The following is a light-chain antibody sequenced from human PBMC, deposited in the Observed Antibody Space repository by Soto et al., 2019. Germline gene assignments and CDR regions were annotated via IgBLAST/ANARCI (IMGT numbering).Light chain of an antibody. V-gene: IGLV2-14*01. CDR2: EVS. CDR3: SSYTSTNNMYVV. J-gene: IGLJ2*01. CDR1: SSDVGGYNY. Sequence: QSALTQPASVSGSPGQSITISCTGTSSDVGGYNYVSWYQQHPGKAPKLMIYEVSNRPSGVSDRVSGSKSGNTASLTISGLQAEDEADYYCSSYTSTNNMYVVFGGGTKVTVL.